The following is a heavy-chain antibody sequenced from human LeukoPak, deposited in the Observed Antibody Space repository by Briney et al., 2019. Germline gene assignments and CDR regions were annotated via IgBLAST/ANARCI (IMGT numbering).Heavy chain of an antibody. V-gene: IGHV4-39*07. CDR2: IYYSGST. J-gene: IGHJ4*02. Sequence: SETLSLTCTVSGGSISSSSYYWGWIRQPPGKGLEWIGSIYYSGSTYYNPSLKSRVTISVDTSKNQFSLKLSSVTAADTAVYYCANPWRGAAGNWGQGTLVTVSS. CDR1: GGSISSSSYY. CDR3: ANPWRGAAGN. D-gene: IGHD6-13*01.